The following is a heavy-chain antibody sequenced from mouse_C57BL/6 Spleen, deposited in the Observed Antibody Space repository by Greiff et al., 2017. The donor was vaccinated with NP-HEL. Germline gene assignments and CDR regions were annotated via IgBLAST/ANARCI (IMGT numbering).Heavy chain of an antibody. Sequence: EVKLVESEGGLVQPGSSMKLSCTASGFTFSDYYMAWVRQVPEKGLEWVANINYDGSSTYYLDSLKSRFIISRDNAQNILYLQMSSLKSDDTATYYCARVNGDWYFDVWGKGTTVTVSA. CDR3: ARVNGDWYFDV. J-gene: IGHJ1*03. CDR1: GFTFSDYY. CDR2: INYDGSST. V-gene: IGHV5-16*01.